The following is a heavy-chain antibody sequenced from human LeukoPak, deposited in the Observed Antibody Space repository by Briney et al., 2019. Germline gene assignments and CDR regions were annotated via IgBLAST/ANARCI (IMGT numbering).Heavy chain of an antibody. J-gene: IGHJ5*02. CDR2: IYHSVDT. CDR3: ARVGEWLDWFDP. Sequence: PSETLSLTCTVSGGSISSYYWSWIRQPPGKGLEWIGYIYHSVDTKYNASLKSRVTISVDTSKSQFSLKLSSVTAADTAVYYCARVGEWLDWFDPWGQGTLVTVSS. D-gene: IGHD3-3*01. CDR1: GGSISSYY. V-gene: IGHV4-59*01.